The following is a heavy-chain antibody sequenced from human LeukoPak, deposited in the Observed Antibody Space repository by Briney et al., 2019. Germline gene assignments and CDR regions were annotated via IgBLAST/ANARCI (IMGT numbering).Heavy chain of an antibody. CDR3: ARDGSYGTLDY. Sequence: ASVKVSCKASGGTFISYAISWVRQAPGQGLEWMGRIIPILGIANYAQKFQGRVTITADKSTSTAYMELSSLRSEDTAVYYCARDGSYGTLDYWGQGTLVTVSS. CDR1: GGTFISYA. J-gene: IGHJ4*02. V-gene: IGHV1-69*04. CDR2: IIPILGIA. D-gene: IGHD2-2*03.